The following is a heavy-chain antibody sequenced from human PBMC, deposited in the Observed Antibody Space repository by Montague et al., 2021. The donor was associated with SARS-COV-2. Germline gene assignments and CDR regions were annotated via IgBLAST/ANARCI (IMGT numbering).Heavy chain of an antibody. CDR2: INPNSGGT. Sequence: SVKVSFKASGYPFTGYYMHWVRQAPGQGLEWMGWINPNSGGTNYAQKFQGWVTMTRDTSISTAYMELSRLRSDDTAVYYCARSKVTNGSVSFRVYYYGMDVWGQGTTVTVSS. D-gene: IGHD3-10*01. V-gene: IGHV1-2*04. CDR3: ARSKVTNGSVSFRVYYYGMDV. CDR1: GYPFTGYY. J-gene: IGHJ6*02.